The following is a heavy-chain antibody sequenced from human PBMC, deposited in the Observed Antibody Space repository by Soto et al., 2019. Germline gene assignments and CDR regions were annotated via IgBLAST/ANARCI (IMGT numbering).Heavy chain of an antibody. J-gene: IGHJ5*02. Sequence: ASVKVSCKASGYTFTSYGISWVRQAPGQGLEWMGWISAYNGNTNYAQKLQGRVTMTTDTSTSTAYMELRSLRSDDTAVYYCARDLEPLRMTIVRGVICNWFDPWGQGTLVNVSS. CDR1: GYTFTSYG. V-gene: IGHV1-18*01. CDR2: ISAYNGNT. CDR3: ARDLEPLRMTIVRGVICNWFDP. D-gene: IGHD3-10*01.